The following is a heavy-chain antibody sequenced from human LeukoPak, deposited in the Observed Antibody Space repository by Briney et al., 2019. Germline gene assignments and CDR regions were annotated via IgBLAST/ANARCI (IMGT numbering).Heavy chain of an antibody. CDR1: GLTFSSFW. Sequence: PGGSLRLSCAASGLTFSSFWMSWVRQAPGKGLEWVANIKHDGSETYYLDSVKGRFTISRDNAKNLLYIQMNSLRAEDTAVYYCARKWLFNYFDNWGQGTPVTVSS. D-gene: IGHD3-22*01. V-gene: IGHV3-7*01. J-gene: IGHJ4*02. CDR3: ARKWLFNYFDN. CDR2: IKHDGSET.